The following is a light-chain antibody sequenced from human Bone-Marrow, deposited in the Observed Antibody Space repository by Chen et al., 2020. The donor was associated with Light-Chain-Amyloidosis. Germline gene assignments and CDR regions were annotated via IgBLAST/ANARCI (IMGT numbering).Light chain of an antibody. V-gene: IGKV3-11*01. CDR3: QQRSNWPT. Sequence: EIVLTQSPATLSLSPGERVTLSCRASQSVSSYLALYQQKPGQAPRLLIYDASNRATGIPARFSGSGYGTAFTLTISSLEPEDVAVYYCQQRSNWPTFGGGTKVEIK. CDR2: DAS. CDR1: QSVSSY. J-gene: IGKJ4*01.